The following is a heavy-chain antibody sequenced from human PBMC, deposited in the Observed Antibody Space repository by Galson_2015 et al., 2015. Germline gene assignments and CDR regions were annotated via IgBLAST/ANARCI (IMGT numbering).Heavy chain of an antibody. D-gene: IGHD3-22*01. V-gene: IGHV1-18*04. CDR1: GYTFTSYG. J-gene: IGHJ6*02. CDR3: ARDRWWYDSSGYYYYYYGMDV. CDR2: ISAYNGNT. Sequence: SGYTFTSYGISWVRQAPGQGLEWMGWISAYNGNTNYAQKLQGRDTMTTDTSTSTAYMELRSLRSDDTAVYYCARDRWWYDSSGYYYYYYGMDVWGQGTTVTVSS.